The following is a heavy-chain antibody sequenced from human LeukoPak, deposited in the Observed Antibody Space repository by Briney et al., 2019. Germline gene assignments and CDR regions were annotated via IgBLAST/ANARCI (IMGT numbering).Heavy chain of an antibody. V-gene: IGHV4-34*01. CDR3: ARPQGYSSSWRPFDP. CDR1: GGSFSGYY. D-gene: IGHD6-13*01. CDR2: INHSGST. J-gene: IGHJ5*02. Sequence: SETLSLTCAVYGGSFSGYYWSWIRQPPGKGLEWIGEINHSGSTNYNPSLKSRVTISVDTSKNQFSLKLSSVTAADTAVYYCARPQGYSSSWRPFDPWGQGTPVTVSS.